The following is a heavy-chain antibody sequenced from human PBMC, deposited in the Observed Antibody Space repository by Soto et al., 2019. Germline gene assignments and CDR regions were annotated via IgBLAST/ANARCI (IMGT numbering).Heavy chain of an antibody. Sequence: GGSLRLSCAASGFTFSNYEMNWVRQAPGKGLEWVSYISSSGSAIYYADSVKGRFTISRDNAKNSLYLQINSLRAEETAVYYCARSDYYYYGMDVWGQGTTVTVSS. J-gene: IGHJ6*02. CDR1: GFTFSNYE. D-gene: IGHD4-17*01. V-gene: IGHV3-48*03. CDR3: ARSDYYYYGMDV. CDR2: ISSSGSAI.